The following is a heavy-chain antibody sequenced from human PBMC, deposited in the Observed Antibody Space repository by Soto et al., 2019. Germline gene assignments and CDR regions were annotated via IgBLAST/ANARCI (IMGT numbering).Heavy chain of an antibody. J-gene: IGHJ4*02. Sequence: QVQLVESGGGVVQPGRSLRLCCAASRFIFRNYGMHWVRQAPGKGLEWVAVISYDGNTEYYEDSVKGRFTVSRDNSKNTLYLQMNSLRVEDTALYYCAKRGGTHWYTIDYWGQGTLVTVSS. V-gene: IGHV3-30*18. D-gene: IGHD3-10*01. CDR3: AKRGGTHWYTIDY. CDR1: RFIFRNYG. CDR2: ISYDGNTE.